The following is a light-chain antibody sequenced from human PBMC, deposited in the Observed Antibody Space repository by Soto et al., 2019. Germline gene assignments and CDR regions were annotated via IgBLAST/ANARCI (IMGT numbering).Light chain of an antibody. CDR2: EDT. CDR1: ILAKRY. CDR3: YSATDNNHAV. V-gene: IGLV3-27*01. Sequence: SYELTQPSSVSVSPGQTAAITCSGDILAKRYVRWFQQRPGKTPVLVIFEDTERPSGIPERFSGFNSGTTATLTIRGAEVDDEADYYCYSATDNNHAVFGGGTQLTVL. J-gene: IGLJ7*01.